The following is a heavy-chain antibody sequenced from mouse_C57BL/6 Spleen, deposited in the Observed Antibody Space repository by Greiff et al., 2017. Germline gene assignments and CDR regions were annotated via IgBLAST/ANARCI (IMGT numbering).Heavy chain of an antibody. Sequence: VQLQQPGAELVKPGASVKLSCKASGSTFTSYWMQWVKQRPGQGLEWIGEIDPSDSYTNYNPKLKGKATLTVDTSSSTAYMQLSSLTSEDSAVYYCASIYYGNQGGDYWGQGTTLTVSS. V-gene: IGHV1-50*01. D-gene: IGHD2-1*01. CDR1: GSTFTSYW. J-gene: IGHJ2*01. CDR3: ASIYYGNQGGDY. CDR2: IDPSDSYT.